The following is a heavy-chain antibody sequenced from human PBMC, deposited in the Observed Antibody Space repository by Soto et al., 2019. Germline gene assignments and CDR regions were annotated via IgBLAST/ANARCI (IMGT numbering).Heavy chain of an antibody. J-gene: IGHJ4*02. V-gene: IGHV1-69*13. CDR3: ARGGGPYVWFNEF. CDR2: IIPVFGTT. D-gene: IGHD3-16*01. Sequence: SVKVSCKDSGGLFSSFAISWVRQAPGQGLEWMGGIIPVFGTTNYAQKFQGRVTITADESTNTAYMELSSLTSDDTAMYYCARGGGPYVWFNEFWGQGTQVTVSS. CDR1: GGLFSSFA.